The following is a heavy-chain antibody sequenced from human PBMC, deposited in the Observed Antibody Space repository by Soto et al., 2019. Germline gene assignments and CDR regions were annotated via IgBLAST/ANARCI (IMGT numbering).Heavy chain of an antibody. CDR1: GFTFSSYA. V-gene: IGHV3-30-3*01. J-gene: IGHJ6*02. CDR2: ISYDGSNK. CDR3: VREGGYSYEDYYGMDV. Sequence: QVQLVESGGGVVQPGRSLRLSCAASGFTFSSYAMHWVRQAPGKGLEWVAVISYDGSNKYYADSVKGRFTISRDNSKNTLYLQMNSLRAEDTAVYYCVREGGYSYEDYYGMDVWGQGTTVTVSS. D-gene: IGHD5-18*01.